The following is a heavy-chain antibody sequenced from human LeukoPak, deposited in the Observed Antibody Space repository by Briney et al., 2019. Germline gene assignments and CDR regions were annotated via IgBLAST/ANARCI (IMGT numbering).Heavy chain of an antibody. J-gene: IGHJ4*02. D-gene: IGHD3-22*01. V-gene: IGHV3-15*01. CDR3: TTDLAYDSSGYHY. Sequence: GGSLRLSCAASGFTFSNAWMSWVRQAPGKGLEWVGRIKSKTDGGTTDYAAPVKGRFTISRDDSKNTLYLQMNSLKTEDTAAYYCTTDLAYDSSGYHYWGQGTLVTVSS. CDR2: IKSKTDGGTT. CDR1: GFTFSNAW.